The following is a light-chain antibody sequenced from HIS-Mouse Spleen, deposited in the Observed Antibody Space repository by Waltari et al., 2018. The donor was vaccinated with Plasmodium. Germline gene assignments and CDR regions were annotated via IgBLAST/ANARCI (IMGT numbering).Light chain of an antibody. V-gene: IGLV3-10*01. J-gene: IGLJ3*02. Sequence: SFELTQPPSVSVSPGQTARLPCPGDALPKTYAYWYQQKSGQAPVQVIYEDSKRPPGIPERFSGSSSGTMATLTISGAQVEDEADYYCYSTDSSGNHRVFGGGTKLTVL. CDR1: ALPKTY. CDR3: YSTDSSGNHRV. CDR2: EDS.